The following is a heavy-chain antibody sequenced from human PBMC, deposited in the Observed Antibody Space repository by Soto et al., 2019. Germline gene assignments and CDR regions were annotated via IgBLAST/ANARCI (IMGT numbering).Heavy chain of an antibody. Sequence: PGESLKISCKGSGYSFTSYWMSWVRQMPGKGLEWMGRIDPNDSYTNYSPSFQGHVTISADKSISTAYLQWSSLKASDTAMYYCARFSSVVVPAAMLAYYGMDVWGQGTTVTVSS. CDR1: GYSFTSYW. D-gene: IGHD2-2*01. CDR2: IDPNDSYT. J-gene: IGHJ6*02. CDR3: ARFSSVVVPAAMLAYYGMDV. V-gene: IGHV5-10-1*01.